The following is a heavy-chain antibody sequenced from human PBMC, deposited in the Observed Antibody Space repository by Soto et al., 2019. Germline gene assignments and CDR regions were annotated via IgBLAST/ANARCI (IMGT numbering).Heavy chain of an antibody. CDR3: AREVAADGTFRDDVFDI. CDR2: IIPIFTTT. J-gene: IGHJ3*02. D-gene: IGHD6-13*01. Sequence: QVHLVQSGAEVKKPGSSVKVSCKASGGTFSNHAINWVRQAPGQGLEWMGRIIPIFTTTNYAQKFQGRVTITADESTITAYMELRSLKHDDKAVYYCAREVAADGTFRDDVFDIWGQGTLVTVSS. CDR1: GGTFSNHA. V-gene: IGHV1-69*12.